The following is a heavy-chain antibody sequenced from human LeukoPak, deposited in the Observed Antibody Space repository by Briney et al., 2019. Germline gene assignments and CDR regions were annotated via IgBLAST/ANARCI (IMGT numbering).Heavy chain of an antibody. D-gene: IGHD3-10*01. CDR2: INPNSGGT. CDR3: ARLGYGSGSENWFDP. J-gene: IGHJ5*02. Sequence: ASVKVSCKASGYTFTGYYMHWARQAPGQGLEWMGWINPNSGGTNYARKFQGRVTMTRDTSSSTAYMELSRLRSDDTAVYYCARLGYGSGSENWFDPWGQGTLVTVSS. CDR1: GYTFTGYY. V-gene: IGHV1-2*02.